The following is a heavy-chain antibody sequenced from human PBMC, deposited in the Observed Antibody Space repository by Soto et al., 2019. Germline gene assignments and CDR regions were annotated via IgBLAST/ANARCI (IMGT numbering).Heavy chain of an antibody. D-gene: IGHD6-19*01. V-gene: IGHV1-69*13. CDR2: IIPIFGTA. CDR1: GGTFSSYA. J-gene: IGHJ3*02. CDR3: ARRDSSGWHPGAFDI. Sequence: SVKVSCKASGGTFSSYAISWVRQAPGQGLEWMGGIIPIFGTANYAQKFQGRVTITADESTSTAYMELSSLRSEDTAVYYCARRDSSGWHPGAFDIWGQGTMVTVS.